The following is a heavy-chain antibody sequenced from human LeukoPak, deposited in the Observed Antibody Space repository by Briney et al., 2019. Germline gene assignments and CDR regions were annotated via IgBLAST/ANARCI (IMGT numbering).Heavy chain of an antibody. J-gene: IGHJ4*02. Sequence: KASETLSLTCTVSGGSITNYYWSWIRQPPGKGLEYIAYMHYSGVTNYNPSLKSRVTMSVDTSKNQLSLRLTSVTAADTAVYYCASILYGSNGFDYWGQGTLVTVSS. CDR3: ASILYGSNGFDY. D-gene: IGHD4/OR15-4a*01. CDR1: GGSITNYY. V-gene: IGHV4-59*01. CDR2: MHYSGVT.